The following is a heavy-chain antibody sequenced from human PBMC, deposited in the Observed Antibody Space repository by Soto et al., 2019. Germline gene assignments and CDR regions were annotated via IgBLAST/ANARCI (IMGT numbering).Heavy chain of an antibody. D-gene: IGHD3-3*01. J-gene: IGHJ4*02. V-gene: IGHV4-34*01. CDR1: GGSFSGYY. CDR3: ARGFGVVNQLGY. CDR2: INHSGST. Sequence: ETLSLTCAVYGGSFSGYYWSWIRQPPGKGLEGIGEINHSGSTNYNPSLKSRVTISVDTSKNQFSLKLSSVTAADTAVYYCARGFGVVNQLGYWGQGTLVTVSS.